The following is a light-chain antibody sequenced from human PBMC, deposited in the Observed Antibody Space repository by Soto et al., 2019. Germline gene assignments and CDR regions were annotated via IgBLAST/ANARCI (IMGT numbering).Light chain of an antibody. CDR1: QSVNSM. J-gene: IGKJ4*01. V-gene: IGKV3-15*01. CDR2: GAS. Sequence: EIVRTQSPATLSVSPGERSTLSCMASQSVNSMLAWYQQKPGQAPRLLIYGASTRATGIPARFSGSGSGTEFTLTVSSLQSEDFAVYYCQKYNEWPLTFGGGTKVDIK. CDR3: QKYNEWPLT.